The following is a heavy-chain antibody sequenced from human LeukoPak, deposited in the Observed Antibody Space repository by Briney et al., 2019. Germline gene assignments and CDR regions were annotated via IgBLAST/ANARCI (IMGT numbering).Heavy chain of an antibody. Sequence: GGSLRLSCAASGFTFSSYSMSWVRQAPGKGLEWVSSISSSSSHIYYADSLKGRFTISRDNAKNSLYLQMNSLRAEDTAVYYCTRARAVASFYGFDPWGQGTLVTVSS. CDR2: ISSSSSHI. D-gene: IGHD6-19*01. J-gene: IGHJ5*02. V-gene: IGHV3-21*01. CDR1: GFTFSSYS. CDR3: TRARAVASFYGFDP.